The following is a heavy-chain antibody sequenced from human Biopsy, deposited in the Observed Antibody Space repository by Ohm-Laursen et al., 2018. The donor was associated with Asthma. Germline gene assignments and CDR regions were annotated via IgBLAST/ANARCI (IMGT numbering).Heavy chain of an antibody. CDR2: IHYSGST. D-gene: IGHD6-19*01. CDR1: GASIKTDDHY. Sequence: TLSLTCTVSGASIKTDDHYRSWLRQPPGKGLEWFGLIHYSGSTSYNPSLKGGVTISVDTSKNQFSLKLSSVTAADTTVYYCARASVAASSNWFDPWGQGTLVTVSS. J-gene: IGHJ5*02. V-gene: IGHV4-30-4*01. CDR3: ARASVAASSNWFDP.